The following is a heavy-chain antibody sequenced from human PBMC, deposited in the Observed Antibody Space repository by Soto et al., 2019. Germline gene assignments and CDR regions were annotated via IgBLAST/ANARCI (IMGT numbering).Heavy chain of an antibody. CDR3: AKSGDSAGWGIDF. D-gene: IGHD6-19*01. CDR2: INGGSDSI. Sequence: EVQLVESGGGLVQPWGSLRLYCVGSGFMFDSFAMNWVRQAPGKGLEWVAYINGGSDSIYYAESVKGRFTISRDNARNSRSLQMNSLSDEDTAVYYCAKSGDSAGWGIDFWGQGTLVTVSS. V-gene: IGHV3-48*02. CDR1: GFMFDSFA. J-gene: IGHJ4*02.